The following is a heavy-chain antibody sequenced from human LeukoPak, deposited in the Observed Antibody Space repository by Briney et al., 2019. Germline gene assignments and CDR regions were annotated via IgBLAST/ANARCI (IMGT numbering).Heavy chain of an antibody. CDR3: AKDVSAGTFWGWFHP. CDR2: ICGSAPST. Sequence: GGSLRLSCAASGCTFSSYAMSWVRQAPGKGLEWVSGICGSAPSTSSADSVKGRFTISRHNSKPTLYLQMHSLRAEDTAVYYCAKDVSAGTFWGWFHPWGQGTLVTVSS. D-gene: IGHD6-13*01. J-gene: IGHJ5*02. V-gene: IGHV3-23*01. CDR1: GCTFSSYA.